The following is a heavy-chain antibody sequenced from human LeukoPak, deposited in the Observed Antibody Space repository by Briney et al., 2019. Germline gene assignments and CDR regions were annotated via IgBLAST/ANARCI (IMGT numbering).Heavy chain of an antibody. J-gene: IGHJ5*02. CDR3: ARGCSGGSCYPPNWFDP. CDR2: ISSSGSTI. V-gene: IGHV3-48*03. CDR1: GFTFSSYE. D-gene: IGHD2-15*01. Sequence: GGSLRLSCAASGFTFSSYEMNWVRQAPGKGLEWVSYISSSGSTIYYADSVKGRFTISRDNAKNSLYLQMNSLRAEDTAVYYCARGCSGGSCYPPNWFDPWGQGTLVTVSS.